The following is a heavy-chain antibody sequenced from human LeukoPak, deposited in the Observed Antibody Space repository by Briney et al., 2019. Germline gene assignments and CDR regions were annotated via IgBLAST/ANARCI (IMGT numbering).Heavy chain of an antibody. Sequence: GGSLRLSCEGSGFKFDDYGINWVRQAPGKGLEWVSGINWNGISIGYADSVRGRFTISRDNSKNSVYLQMNSLRAEDTALCYCARQDYKMPTSLWGQGTLVTVSS. D-gene: IGHD5-24*01. CDR2: INWNGISI. J-gene: IGHJ4*02. V-gene: IGHV3-20*04. CDR1: GFKFDDYG. CDR3: ARQDYKMPTSL.